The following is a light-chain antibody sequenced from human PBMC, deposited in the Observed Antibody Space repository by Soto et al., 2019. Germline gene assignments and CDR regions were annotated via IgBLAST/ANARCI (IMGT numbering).Light chain of an antibody. V-gene: IGKV3-11*01. CDR3: QQRTNWRLT. CDR2: DTS. CDR1: QSVSSS. J-gene: IGKJ5*01. Sequence: EIVLTHSPATLSLSPGERATLSCRASQSVSSSLAWYQQNPGQSPRLLIYDTSNSATGIPARFSGSRSGTDFTLTIRSLEPEDFAVYYCQQRTNWRLTFGQSPRLE.